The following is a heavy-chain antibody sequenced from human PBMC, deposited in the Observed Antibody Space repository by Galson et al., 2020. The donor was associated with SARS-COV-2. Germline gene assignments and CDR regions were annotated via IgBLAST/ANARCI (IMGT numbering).Heavy chain of an antibody. CDR1: GFSLSNARMG. Sequence: KMSGPTLVKPTETLTLTCTVSGFSLSNARMGVSWIRQPPGKALEWLAHIFSNDEKSYSTSLKSRLTISKDTSKSQVVLTMTNMDPVDTATYYCARIVIAAAGYYYFGMDVWGQGTTVTVSS. D-gene: IGHD6-13*01. V-gene: IGHV2-26*01. CDR3: ARIVIAAAGYYYFGMDV. J-gene: IGHJ6*02. CDR2: IFSNDEK.